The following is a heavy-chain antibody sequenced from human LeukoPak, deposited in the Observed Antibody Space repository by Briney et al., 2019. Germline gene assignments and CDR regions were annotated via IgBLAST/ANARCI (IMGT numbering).Heavy chain of an antibody. CDR2: ISYDGSNK. D-gene: IGHD6-6*01. J-gene: IGHJ4*02. Sequence: GGSLRLSCAASGFTFSSYGMHWVRQAPGKGLEWVAVISYDGSNKYYADSVKGRFTISRDNSKNTLHLQMNSLRAEDTAVYYCAKAGGYSSSSHYFDYWGQGTLVTVSS. CDR3: AKAGGYSSSSHYFDY. V-gene: IGHV3-30*18. CDR1: GFTFSSYG.